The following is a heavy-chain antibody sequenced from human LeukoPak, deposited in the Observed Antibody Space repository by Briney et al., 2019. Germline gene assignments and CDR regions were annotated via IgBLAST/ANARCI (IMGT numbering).Heavy chain of an antibody. J-gene: IGHJ5*02. D-gene: IGHD4/OR15-4a*01. Sequence: SETLSLTCSVSGDSITSGAYYWAWLRQPPGKGLEWIGSVYYSGSIKYNPSLKGRVSISRDMSKYQFSLNLNSVNATDTAVYYCARRDYAAWFDPWGQGTLVTVSS. V-gene: IGHV4-39*07. CDR2: VYYSGSI. CDR1: GDSITSGAYY. CDR3: ARRDYAAWFDP.